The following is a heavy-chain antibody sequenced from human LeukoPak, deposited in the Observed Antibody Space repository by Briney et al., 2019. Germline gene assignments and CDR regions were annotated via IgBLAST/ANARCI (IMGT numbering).Heavy chain of an antibody. CDR3: ASGRVGALNI. D-gene: IGHD3-3*01. CDR1: GGSISSSSYY. J-gene: IGHJ3*02. V-gene: IGHV4-39*01. CDR2: IYYSGST. Sequence: PSETLSLTCTVSGGSISSSSYYWGWIRQPPGKGLEWIGSIYYSGSTYYNPSLKSRVTISVDTSKNQFSLKLSSVTAADTAVYYCASGRVGALNIWGQGTMVTVSS.